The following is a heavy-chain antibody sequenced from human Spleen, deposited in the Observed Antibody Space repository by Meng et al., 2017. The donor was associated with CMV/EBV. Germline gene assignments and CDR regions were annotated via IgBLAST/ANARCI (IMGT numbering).Heavy chain of an antibody. CDR1: FSLYW. J-gene: IGHJ5*02. CDR2: IKQDGTEK. V-gene: IGHV3-7*01. Sequence: FSLYWMSWVRQAPGKWLEWVANIKQDGTEKFYVDSVKGRFTIFRDNAKNSLYLQTNSLRVDDTAVYFCARVQTAYRSGWYGGDWFDAWGQGTLVTVSS. D-gene: IGHD6-19*01. CDR3: ARVQTAYRSGWYGGDWFDA.